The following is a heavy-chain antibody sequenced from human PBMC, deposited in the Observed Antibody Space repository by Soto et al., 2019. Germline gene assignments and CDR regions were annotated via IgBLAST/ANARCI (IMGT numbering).Heavy chain of an antibody. CDR3: ARDRALELGDY. J-gene: IGHJ4*01. D-gene: IGHD1-26*01. V-gene: IGHV1-18*01. Sequence: ASVKVSCKTSGYTFTSYGISWVRQAPGQGLEWMGWISTSNGNTNYAQKVQGRVTMTTGTSTSTAYMELRSLRSDDTAVYYCARDRALELGDYWGPRTLVSVSS. CDR2: ISTSNGNT. CDR1: GYTFTSYG.